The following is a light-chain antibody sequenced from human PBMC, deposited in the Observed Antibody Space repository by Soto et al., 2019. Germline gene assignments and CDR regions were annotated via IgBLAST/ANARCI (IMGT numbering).Light chain of an antibody. V-gene: IGKV3-15*01. J-gene: IGKJ4*01. CDR1: QSINSN. CDR3: QQYNNWPLT. Sequence: EIVMTQSPATLSVSPGERATLSCRTSQSINSNLAWYEQKPGQAPRLLIHGASTRATGIPARFSGSGSGPEFPLTISSLQSEDFAVYYRQQYNNWPLTFGGGTKVETK. CDR2: GAS.